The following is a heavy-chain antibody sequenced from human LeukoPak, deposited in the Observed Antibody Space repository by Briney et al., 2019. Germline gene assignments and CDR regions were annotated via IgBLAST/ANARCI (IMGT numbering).Heavy chain of an antibody. Sequence: ASVKVSCKASGYTFTSYGISWVRQAPGQGLEWMGGIIPIFGTANYAQKFQGRVTITADESTSTAYMELSSLRSEDTAVYYCARVGTPSGIYGDYLFDYWGQGTLVTVSS. CDR2: IIPIFGTA. V-gene: IGHV1-69*13. CDR3: ARVGTPSGIYGDYLFDY. D-gene: IGHD4-17*01. CDR1: GYTFTSYG. J-gene: IGHJ4*02.